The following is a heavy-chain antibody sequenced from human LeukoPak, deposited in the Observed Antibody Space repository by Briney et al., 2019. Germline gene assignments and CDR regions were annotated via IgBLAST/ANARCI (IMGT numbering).Heavy chain of an antibody. Sequence: SETLSLTCTVSGYSISSGYYWGWIRQPPGKGLEWIGSIFHSGSTYYNPSLKSRVTISVDRSKNQFSLKLSSVTAADTAVYYCARGRGITMVREFDPWGQGTLATVSS. CDR2: IFHSGST. D-gene: IGHD3-10*01. J-gene: IGHJ5*02. CDR1: GYSISSGYY. V-gene: IGHV4-38-2*02. CDR3: ARGRGITMVREFDP.